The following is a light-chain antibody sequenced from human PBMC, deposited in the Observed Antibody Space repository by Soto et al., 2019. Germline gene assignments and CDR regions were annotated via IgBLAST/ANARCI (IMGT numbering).Light chain of an antibody. J-gene: IGKJ5*01. CDR1: QSIHTS. CDR2: DST. CDR3: QQRNVWPPIT. Sequence: VWTQAPATLSLSPLERATLSFMASQSIHTSLAWYQQKSGKPPRLVIYDSTLRANGVPDRFGGSRSGTEFTLTINSLEPEDFAVYYCQQRNVWPPITFGQGTRLEI. V-gene: IGKV3-11*01.